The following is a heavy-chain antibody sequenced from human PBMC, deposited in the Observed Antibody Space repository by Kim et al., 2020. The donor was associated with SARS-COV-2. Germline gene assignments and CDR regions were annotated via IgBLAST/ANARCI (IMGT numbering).Heavy chain of an antibody. Sequence: SETLSLTCAVYGGSFSGYYWSWIRQPPGKGLEWIGEINHSGSTNYNPSLKSRVTISVDTSKNQFSLKLSSVTAADTAVYYCARNAPLIVALSYFDYWGQGTLVTVSS. D-gene: IGHD5-12*01. V-gene: IGHV4-34*01. J-gene: IGHJ4*02. CDR2: INHSGST. CDR1: GGSFSGYY. CDR3: ARNAPLIVALSYFDY.